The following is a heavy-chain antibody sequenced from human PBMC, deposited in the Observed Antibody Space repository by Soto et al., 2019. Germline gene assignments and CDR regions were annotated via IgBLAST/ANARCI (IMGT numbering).Heavy chain of an antibody. CDR3: ARVRHINAFDI. J-gene: IGHJ3*02. CDR2: IYYSGST. CDR1: GGSISSVDYY. V-gene: IGHV4-30-4*01. D-gene: IGHD1-20*01. Sequence: SETLSLTCTVSGGSISSVDYYWSWIRQPPGKGLEWIGYIYYSGSTYYNPSLKSRVTISVDTSKNQFSLKLSSVTAADTAVYYCARVRHINAFDIWGQGTMVTVSS.